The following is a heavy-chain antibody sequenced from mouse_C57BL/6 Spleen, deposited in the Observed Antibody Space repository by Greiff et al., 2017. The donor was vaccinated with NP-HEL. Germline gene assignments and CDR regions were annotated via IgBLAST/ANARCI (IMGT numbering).Heavy chain of an antibody. V-gene: IGHV1-59*01. Sequence: VQLQQPGAELVRPGTSVKLSCKASGYTFTSYWMHWVKQRPGQGLEWIGVIDPSDSYTNYNQKFKGKATLTVDTSSSTAYMQLSSLTSEDSAVYYCARGRYDGNYNYWGQGTTLTVSS. J-gene: IGHJ2*01. D-gene: IGHD2-1*01. CDR2: IDPSDSYT. CDR3: ARGRYDGNYNY. CDR1: GYTFTSYW.